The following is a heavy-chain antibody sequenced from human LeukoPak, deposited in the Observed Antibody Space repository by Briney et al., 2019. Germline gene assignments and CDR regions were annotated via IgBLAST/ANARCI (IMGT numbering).Heavy chain of an antibody. J-gene: IGHJ5*02. CDR2: IYYSGRST. V-gene: IGHV4-59*01. Sequence: SETLSLTCAVYGGSFSGYYWSWIRQPPGKGLEWIGYIYYSGRSTYYNPSLKSRVTISIDASKNQFSLKLSSVTAADTAVYYCARGGYYGSGNDFRFDPWGQGTLVTVSS. CDR1: GGSFSGYY. CDR3: ARGGYYGSGNDFRFDP. D-gene: IGHD3-10*01.